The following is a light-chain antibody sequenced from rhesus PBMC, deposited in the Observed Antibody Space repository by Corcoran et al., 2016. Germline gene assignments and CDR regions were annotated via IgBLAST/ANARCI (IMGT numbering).Light chain of an antibody. CDR2: DAS. V-gene: IGKV3-35*01. J-gene: IGKJ1*01. Sequence: DIVMTQSPAILSLSPGERATLSCRASQHVANILAWYQQKPGQPPRLLIYDASTRATGIPDRFRARGSGTDFTITIGSLEPEDLGVYYCLQGSTWPWTFGQGTRVEIK. CDR3: LQGSTWPWT. CDR1: QHVANI.